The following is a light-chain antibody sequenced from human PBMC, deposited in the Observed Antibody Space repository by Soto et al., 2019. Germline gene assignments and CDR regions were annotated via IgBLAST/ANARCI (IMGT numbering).Light chain of an antibody. CDR2: EDN. J-gene: IGLJ3*02. CDR1: SGSIASNY. CDR3: QSYDATNQV. V-gene: IGLV6-57*01. Sequence: NFMLTQPHSVSESPGKTVIISCTRSSGSIASNYVQGYQQRPGSSPTTVIYEDNQRPSGVPDRLSGSIDSSSNSASLTISGLETEDEADYYCQSYDATNQVFGGGTKLTVL.